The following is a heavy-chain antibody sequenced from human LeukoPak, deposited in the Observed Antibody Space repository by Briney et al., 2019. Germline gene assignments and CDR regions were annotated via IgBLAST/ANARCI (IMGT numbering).Heavy chain of an antibody. V-gene: IGHV5-51*01. J-gene: IGHJ3*02. Sequence: GESLKISCKGSGYSFTSYWIGWVRQMPGKGLEWMGIIYPGDSDTRYSPSFQGQVTISADKSISTAYLQWSSLKASDTAMYYCARSGIAAAGSRGAFDIWGQGTMVTVSS. CDR3: ARSGIAAAGSRGAFDI. CDR1: GYSFTSYW. D-gene: IGHD6-13*01. CDR2: IYPGDSDT.